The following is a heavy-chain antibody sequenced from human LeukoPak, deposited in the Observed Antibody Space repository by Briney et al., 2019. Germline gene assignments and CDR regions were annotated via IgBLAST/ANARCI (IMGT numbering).Heavy chain of an antibody. CDR3: ARGRGYSPLTCFAD. Sequence: GGSLRLSCAASGFTFSGSAMRWVRQAPGEGLEWVSLIWYSGGNSYYTDSVRGRFTISRDNSKDTLYLQMNSLRAEDTAVYYCARGRGYSPLTCFADWGQGTLVTVPS. CDR2: IWYSGGNS. V-gene: IGHV3-23*01. D-gene: IGHD5-18*01. J-gene: IGHJ4*02. CDR1: GFTFSGSA.